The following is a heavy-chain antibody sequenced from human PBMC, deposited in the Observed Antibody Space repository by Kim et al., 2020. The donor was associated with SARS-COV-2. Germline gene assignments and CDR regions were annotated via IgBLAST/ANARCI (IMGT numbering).Heavy chain of an antibody. CDR1: GFTFGDYA. J-gene: IGHJ3*02. CDR2: IRSKAYGGTT. CDR3: TRDPKYYYDSSGYSFDI. D-gene: IGHD3-22*01. Sequence: GGSLRLSCTASGFTFGDYAMSWFRQAPGKGLEWVGFIRSKAYGGTTEYAASVKGRFTISRDDSKSIAYLQMNSLKTEDTAVYYCTRDPKYYYDSSGYSFDIWGQGTMVTVSS. V-gene: IGHV3-49*03.